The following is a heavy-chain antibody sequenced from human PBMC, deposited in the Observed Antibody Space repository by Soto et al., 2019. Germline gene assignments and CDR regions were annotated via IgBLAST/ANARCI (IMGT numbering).Heavy chain of an antibody. J-gene: IGHJ4*02. V-gene: IGHV3-73*01. CDR3: IRGESPYYYDY. Sequence: EVQLVESGGGLVQPGGSLKLSCAASGFIFSGSAVHWVRQASGKGLEWVDRILSKAGNYATAYPASMKGRFTISRDDSEYTAFLQMNSLKTADTAVYYCIRGESPYYYDYWGQGTLVAVSS. CDR2: ILSKAGNYAT. CDR1: GFIFSGSA.